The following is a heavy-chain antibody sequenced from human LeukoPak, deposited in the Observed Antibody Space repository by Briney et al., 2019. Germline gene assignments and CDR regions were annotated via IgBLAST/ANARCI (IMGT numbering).Heavy chain of an antibody. Sequence: PGGSLRLSCTASGFTFGDYSMSWLRQAPGKGLEWVGFIRGKAYGGTTEYAASVKGRFTISRDDSKSIAYLQMNSLKTEDTAMYYCSRVVVVPAARYYGMDVWGQGTMVTVSS. CDR2: IRGKAYGGTT. CDR3: SRVVVVPAARYYGMDV. CDR1: GFTFGDYS. V-gene: IGHV3-49*03. J-gene: IGHJ6*02. D-gene: IGHD2-2*01.